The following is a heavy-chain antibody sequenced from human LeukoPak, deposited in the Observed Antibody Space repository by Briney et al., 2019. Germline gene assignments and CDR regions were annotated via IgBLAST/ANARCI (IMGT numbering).Heavy chain of an antibody. CDR2: MNPNSGGT. CDR3: ARGITAADRNWFDP. D-gene: IGHD6-13*01. J-gene: IGHJ5*02. V-gene: IGHV1-2*06. CDR1: GYTFTGYY. Sequence: ASVKVSCKCSGYTFTGYYMHWVGQAPGQGLEWMGRMNPNSGGTNYAQKFQGRVTMTRDTSISTAYMELSRLRSDDTAIYYCARGITAADRNWFDPWGQGTLVTVSS.